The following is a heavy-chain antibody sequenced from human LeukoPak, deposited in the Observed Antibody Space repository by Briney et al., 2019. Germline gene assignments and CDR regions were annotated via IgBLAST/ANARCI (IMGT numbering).Heavy chain of an antibody. J-gene: IGHJ5*02. Sequence: SETLSLTCTVSGGSISSYYWSWIRQPAGKGLEWIGRIYTCGSTNYNPSLKSRVTMSVDTSKNQFSLKLSSVTAADTAVYYCAREVIVVVPAAIISSGRWFDPWGQGTLVTVSS. CDR2: IYTCGST. CDR3: AREVIVVVPAAIISSGRWFDP. CDR1: GGSISSYY. V-gene: IGHV4-4*07. D-gene: IGHD2-2*02.